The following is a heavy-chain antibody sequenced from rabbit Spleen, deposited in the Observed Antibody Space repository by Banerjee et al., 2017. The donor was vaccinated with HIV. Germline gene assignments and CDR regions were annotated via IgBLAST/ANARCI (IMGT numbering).Heavy chain of an antibody. D-gene: IGHD4-1*01. J-gene: IGHJ4*01. Sequence: QEQLVESGGGLVQPGGSLTLTCTASGFSFSSRYYMCWVRQAPGKGLEWIACIYAENSGDTYYASWAKGRFTISKTSSTTVTLQMTSLTAADTATYFCARETSSGWGIVSFYFSLWGPGTLVTVS. V-gene: IGHV1S45*01. CDR1: GFSFSSRYY. CDR3: ARETSSGWGIVSFYFSL. CDR2: IYAENSGDT.